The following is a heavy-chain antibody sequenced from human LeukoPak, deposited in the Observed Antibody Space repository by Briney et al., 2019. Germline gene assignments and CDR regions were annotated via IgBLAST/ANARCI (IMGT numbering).Heavy chain of an antibody. CDR2: ISAIGGTI. V-gene: IGHV3-23*01. D-gene: IGHD3-16*01. Sequence: GGSLRLSCAASGFTFSSYAMSWVRQAPGKGLEWVSVISAIGGTIYYVDSAKGRFTISRDNSKNTLYLQMNSLRAEDTAIYYCAKDSRGRRGDYFDYWGQGTLVTVSS. CDR1: GFTFSSYA. J-gene: IGHJ4*02. CDR3: AKDSRGRRGDYFDY.